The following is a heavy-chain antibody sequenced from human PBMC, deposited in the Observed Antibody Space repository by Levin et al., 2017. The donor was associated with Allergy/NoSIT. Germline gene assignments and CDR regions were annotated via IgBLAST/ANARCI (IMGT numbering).Heavy chain of an antibody. D-gene: IGHD1-7*01. V-gene: IGHV3-33*01. J-gene: IGHJ4*02. Sequence: AGGSLRLSCAASGFIFSDYGMHWVRQAPGKGLEWVAVIWYNANNKYYADSVKGRFTISRDNSKNTLYLEMNSLRVEDTAMYYCARSNRNWDCMENGPTFDYWSRVTMVVVSS. CDR3: ARSNRNWDCMENGPTFDY. CDR2: IWYNANNK. CDR1: GFIFSDYG.